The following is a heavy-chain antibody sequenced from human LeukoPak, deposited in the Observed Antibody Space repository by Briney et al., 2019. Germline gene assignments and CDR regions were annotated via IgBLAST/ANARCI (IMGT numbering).Heavy chain of an antibody. CDR1: GYTFSSYD. J-gene: IGHJ4*02. V-gene: IGHV1-18*01. D-gene: IGHD3-22*01. CDR3: ARLDYYDSSGYFYPPPPDY. CDR2: MNPNTGNT. Sequence: GASVKVSCKTSGYTFSSYDINWVRQAPGQGLEWMGWMNPNTGNTRSAQKLQGRVTMTTDTSTSTAYMELRGLRSDDTAVYYCARLDYYDSSGYFYPPPPDYWGQGTLVTVSS.